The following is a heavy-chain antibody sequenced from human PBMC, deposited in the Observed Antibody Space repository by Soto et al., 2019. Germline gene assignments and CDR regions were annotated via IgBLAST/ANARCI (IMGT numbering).Heavy chain of an antibody. J-gene: IGHJ6*03. CDR1: GFTFGDYA. V-gene: IGHV3-49*03. Sequence: EVQLVESGGGLVQPGRSLRLSCTASGFTFGDYAMSWFRQAPGKGLEWVGFIRSKAYGGTTEYAASVKGRFTISRDDSKCIAYLQMNSLKTEDTAVYYCTREARFDSKLLGHYYYYYMDVWGKGTTVTVSS. D-gene: IGHD7-27*01. CDR3: TREARFDSKLLGHYYYYYMDV. CDR2: IRSKAYGGTT.